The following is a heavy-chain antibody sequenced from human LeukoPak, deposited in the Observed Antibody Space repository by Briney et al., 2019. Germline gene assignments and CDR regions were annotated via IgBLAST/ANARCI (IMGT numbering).Heavy chain of an antibody. Sequence: GGSLRLSCAASGFTFSSYGMHWVRQAPGKGLEWVAVIWYDGSNIYYADSVKGRFTISRDNSKNTLYVQMNSLRAEDTAVYYCAKDRQSCGSLGFDYWGQGALVIVSS. D-gene: IGHD3-22*01. V-gene: IGHV3-33*06. CDR1: GFTFSSYG. CDR2: IWYDGSNI. CDR3: AKDRQSCGSLGFDY. J-gene: IGHJ4*02.